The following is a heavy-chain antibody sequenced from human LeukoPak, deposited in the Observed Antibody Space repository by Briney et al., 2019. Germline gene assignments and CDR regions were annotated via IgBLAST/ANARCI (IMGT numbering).Heavy chain of an antibody. V-gene: IGHV4-59*01. J-gene: IGHJ3*02. CDR1: SGSINNYY. D-gene: IGHD1-14*01. CDR2: ILSSGST. CDR3: ARTNQISETAFDI. Sequence: SQTLSLTCTVSSGSINNYYWSWIRQTPGKGLEWIGYILSSGSTNYNPSVKSRVTISVDTSKNQFSLKLSSVTAADTAVYYCARTNQISETAFDIWGQGTMVIVTS.